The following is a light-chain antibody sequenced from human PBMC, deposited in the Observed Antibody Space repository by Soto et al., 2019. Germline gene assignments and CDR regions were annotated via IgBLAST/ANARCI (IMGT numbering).Light chain of an antibody. CDR1: QSVLYSSNNKNY. Sequence: DIVMTQSPDSLAVSLGERATINCKSSQSVLYSSNNKNYLAWYQQKPGQPPKLLIYWAATRESGVPDRFSGSGSATDFTLTISSLQAEDVAVYYCQQYYTNALTFGGGTKV. V-gene: IGKV4-1*01. J-gene: IGKJ4*01. CDR3: QQYYTNALT. CDR2: WAA.